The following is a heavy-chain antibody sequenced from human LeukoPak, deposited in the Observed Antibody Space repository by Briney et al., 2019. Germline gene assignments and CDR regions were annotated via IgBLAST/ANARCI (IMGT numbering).Heavy chain of an antibody. Sequence: GASAKPSCKASGYTFTHYAIAWVRQAPPQGIEWLGWIKTYTGNTNYTQKLQGRVTMTTDTSTSTAYMELTGLRPDDTAVYYCARDPSGRGFTYGNGYYYYYMDVWGKGTTITVSS. V-gene: IGHV1-18*01. CDR2: IKTYTGNT. J-gene: IGHJ6*03. D-gene: IGHD5-18*01. CDR3: ARDPSGRGFTYGNGYYYYYMDV. CDR1: GYTFTHYA.